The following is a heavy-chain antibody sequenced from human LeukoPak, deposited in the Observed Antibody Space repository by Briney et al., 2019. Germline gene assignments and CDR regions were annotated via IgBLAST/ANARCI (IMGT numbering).Heavy chain of an antibody. Sequence: GESLKISCKGSGYSFTNYWISWVRRMPGKGLAWMGRIDPSDSYTNYSPSFQGHVTISADKSISTSYLQWSSLKASDTAIYYCARHIYCSGGSCYYYFADYWGQGTLVTVSS. D-gene: IGHD2-15*01. CDR2: IDPSDSYT. CDR1: GYSFTNYW. CDR3: ARHIYCSGGSCYYYFADY. V-gene: IGHV5-10-1*01. J-gene: IGHJ4*02.